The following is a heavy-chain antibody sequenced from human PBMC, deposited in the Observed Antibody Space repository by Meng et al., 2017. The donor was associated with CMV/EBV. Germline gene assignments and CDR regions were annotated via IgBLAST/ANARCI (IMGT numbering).Heavy chain of an antibody. V-gene: IGHV3-74*01. Sequence: GPLVGSGGGLVQPGGSVGLSFAASGFTFSSYWMHWVRQAPGKGLVWVSRINSDGSSTSYADSVKGRFTISRDNAKNTLYLHMHGLRVDDSAVYYCGRDLTGERDQWGQGTLVTVSS. J-gene: IGHJ4*02. CDR3: GRDLTGERDQ. CDR1: GFTFSSYW. D-gene: IGHD7-27*01. CDR2: INSDGSST.